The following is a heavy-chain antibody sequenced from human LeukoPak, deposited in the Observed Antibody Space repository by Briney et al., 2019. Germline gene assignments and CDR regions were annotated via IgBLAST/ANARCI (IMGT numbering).Heavy chain of an antibody. CDR2: IFSGDNT. J-gene: IGHJ5*02. V-gene: IGHV3-66*02. CDR1: GFTVSSRY. Sequence: GGSLRLSCAASGFTVSSRYMSWVRQAPGKGLEWVSVIFSGDNTYYADSVKGRFTISRDNSKNTLYLQMNSLRAEDTAVYYCARDFGRGYCSSTSCYGWFDPWGQGTLVTVSS. D-gene: IGHD2-2*01. CDR3: ARDFGRGYCSSTSCYGWFDP.